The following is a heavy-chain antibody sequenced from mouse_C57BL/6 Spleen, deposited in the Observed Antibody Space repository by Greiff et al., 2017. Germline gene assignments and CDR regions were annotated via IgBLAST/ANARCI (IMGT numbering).Heavy chain of an antibody. D-gene: IGHD1-1*01. J-gene: IGHJ2*01. CDR2: IDPSDIET. Sequence: VQLQQPGAELVRPGSSVKLSCKPSGYTFTSHWMHLVKQRLIQGFVWIGNIDPSDIETHYNQKFKDKATLTVDISSSTAYIQLSSMASGVSTVYYWAREGITTVFDYRNRGTNITV. V-gene: IGHV1-52*01. CDR1: GYTFTSHW. CDR3: AREGITTVFDY.